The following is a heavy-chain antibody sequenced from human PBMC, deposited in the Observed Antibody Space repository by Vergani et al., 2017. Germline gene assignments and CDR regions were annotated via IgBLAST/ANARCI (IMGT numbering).Heavy chain of an antibody. CDR2: IYYSGST. CDR3: ARVNIVVVPAAMGFYGMDV. Sequence: QLQLQESGPGLVKPSETLSLTCTVSGGSISSSSYYWGWIRQPPGKGLEWIGSIYYSGSTYYNPSLKSRVTISVDTSKNQFSLKRSSVTAADTAVYYCARVNIVVVPAAMGFYGMDVWGQGTTVTVSS. J-gene: IGHJ6*02. CDR1: GGSISSSSYY. D-gene: IGHD2-2*01. V-gene: IGHV4-39*01.